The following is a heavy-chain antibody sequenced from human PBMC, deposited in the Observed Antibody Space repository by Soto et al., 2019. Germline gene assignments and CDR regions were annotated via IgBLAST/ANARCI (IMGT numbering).Heavy chain of an antibody. V-gene: IGHV4-30-4*01. D-gene: IGHD2-15*01. Sequence: SETLSLTGTVSGGSISSGDYYWSWIRQPPGKGLEWIGYIYYSGSTYYNPSLKSRVTISVDTSKNRFSLKLSSVTAADTAVYYCARSEDGYFDYWGQGTLVTVSS. CDR1: GGSISSGDYY. CDR2: IYYSGST. J-gene: IGHJ4*02. CDR3: ARSEDGYFDY.